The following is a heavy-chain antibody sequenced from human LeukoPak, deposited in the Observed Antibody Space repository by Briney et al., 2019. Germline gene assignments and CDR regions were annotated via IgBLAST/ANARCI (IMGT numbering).Heavy chain of an antibody. V-gene: IGHV4-59*12. D-gene: IGHD2-15*01. CDR3: ARLYCSGGSCYSGGFFDY. J-gene: IGHJ4*02. CDR1: GGSISSYY. CDR2: IYYSGST. Sequence: SETLSLTCTVSGGSISSYYWSWIRQPPGKGLEWIGYIYYSGSTNYNPSLKSRVTISVDTSKNQFSLKLSSVTAADTAVYYCARLYCSGGSCYSGGFFDYWGQGTLVTVSS.